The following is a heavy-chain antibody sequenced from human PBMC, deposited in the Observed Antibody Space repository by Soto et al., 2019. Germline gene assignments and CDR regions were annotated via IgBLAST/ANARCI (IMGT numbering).Heavy chain of an antibody. CDR2: INHSGRT. J-gene: IGHJ6*02. CDR3: ARGRVVYCCGDCYFCYLHDF. D-gene: IGHD2-21*02. CDR1: GGSFSGYY. V-gene: IGHV4-34*01. Sequence: PSETLSLTCAVYGGSFSGYYWSWIRQPPGKGLEWIGEINHSGRTNYNPSLKSRVTISVDTSKNQFSLKLSSVTAADTAVYYCARGRVVYCCGDCYFCYLHDFSAQRTTDTVS.